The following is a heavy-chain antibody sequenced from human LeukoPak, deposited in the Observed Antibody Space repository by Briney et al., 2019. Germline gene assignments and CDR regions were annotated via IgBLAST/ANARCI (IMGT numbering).Heavy chain of an antibody. Sequence: SGGSLRLSCAASRLTFYVYWMNGVRQGPGKGLVWVSRINGDGSVTSYADSVKGRFTISRDSAKNTLYLQMNSLRTDDTAVNYCARDHPLLYGGNPEHYFDYWGQGTLVTVSS. CDR1: RLTFYVYW. V-gene: IGHV3-74*01. CDR3: ARDHPLLYGGNPEHYFDY. CDR2: INGDGSVT. J-gene: IGHJ4*02. D-gene: IGHD4-23*01.